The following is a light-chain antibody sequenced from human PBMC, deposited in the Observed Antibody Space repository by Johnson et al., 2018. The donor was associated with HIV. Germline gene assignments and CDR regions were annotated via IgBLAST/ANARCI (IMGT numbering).Light chain of an antibody. Sequence: QSLLTQPPPVSAAPGQKVTISCSGSSSNIGNNYVSWYQQIPGTAPKLLIYDNNKRPSGIPDRFSGSKSGTSATLGITGLQTGDEAEYDCGTWESSLSAGVFGTGTKVTVL. V-gene: IGLV1-51*01. CDR3: GTWESSLSAGV. J-gene: IGLJ1*01. CDR1: SSNIGNNY. CDR2: DNN.